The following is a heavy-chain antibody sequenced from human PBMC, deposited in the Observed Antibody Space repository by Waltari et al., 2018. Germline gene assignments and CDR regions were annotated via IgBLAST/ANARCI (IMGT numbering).Heavy chain of an antibody. Sequence: EVQLVESGGGLVQPGGSLRLSCAASGFPFRSYWMTWVPQAPGKGLEGVDNIKQDGREKYYVDCVKGRFTISRDNAKNSLYLQMNSLRAEDTAVYYCARDRSLWWFYGMDVWGQGTTVTVSS. CDR3: ARDRSLWWFYGMDV. CDR1: GFPFRSYW. CDR2: IKQDGREK. D-gene: IGHD2-15*01. V-gene: IGHV3-7*01. J-gene: IGHJ6*02.